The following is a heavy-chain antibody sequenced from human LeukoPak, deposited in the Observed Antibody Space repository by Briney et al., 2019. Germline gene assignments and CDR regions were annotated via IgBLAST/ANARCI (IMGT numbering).Heavy chain of an antibody. CDR1: GYSFTSYW. V-gene: IGHV5-10-1*01. CDR2: IVPSDSYT. Sequence: GESLQISCKGSGYSFTSYWISWVRRLPGKGLVWLGRIVPSDSYTNYSPSFQGHVTISADKSISTAYRQWSSLKASDTAMYYCARQGFVVVVAAPDYWGQGTLVTVSS. D-gene: IGHD2-15*01. J-gene: IGHJ4*02. CDR3: ARQGFVVVVAAPDY.